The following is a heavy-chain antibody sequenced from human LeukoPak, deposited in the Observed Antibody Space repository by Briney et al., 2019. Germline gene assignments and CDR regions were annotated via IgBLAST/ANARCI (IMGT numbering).Heavy chain of an antibody. Sequence: SETLSLTCTVSGGSISSYYWSWIRQPPGKGLEWIGYIYYSGSTNYNPSLKSRVTISVDTSKNQFSLKLSSVTAADTAVYYCARDLFFGSATLDYWGQGTLVTVSS. J-gene: IGHJ4*02. D-gene: IGHD3-10*01. CDR2: IYYSGST. V-gene: IGHV4-59*01. CDR3: ARDLFFGSATLDY. CDR1: GGSISSYY.